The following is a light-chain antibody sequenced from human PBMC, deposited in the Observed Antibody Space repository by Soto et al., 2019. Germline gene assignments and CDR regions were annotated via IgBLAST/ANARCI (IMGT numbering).Light chain of an antibody. CDR1: SSNIGAGYD. V-gene: IGLV1-40*01. CDR2: DNT. J-gene: IGLJ2*01. CDR3: QSYDISLSGWV. Sequence: QSVLTQPPSVSGAPGQRVTISCTGNSSNIGAGYDVHWYQQLPGTAPKLLIYDNTNRPSGVPDRFSGSKSGTSASLAITGLKAEDEADYYCQSYDISLSGWVFGGGTKLTVL.